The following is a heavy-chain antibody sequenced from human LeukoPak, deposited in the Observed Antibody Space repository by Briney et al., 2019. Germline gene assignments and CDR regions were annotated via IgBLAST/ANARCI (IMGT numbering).Heavy chain of an antibody. V-gene: IGHV4-34*01. D-gene: IGHD6-13*01. CDR1: GGSFSGYY. CDR3: ARGTTAGYSSSWYSWFDP. Sequence: SETLSLTCAVYGGSFSGYYWGWIRQPPGKGLEWIGEINHSGSTNYKPSLKSRVTISVDTSKNQFSLKLSSVPAADTAVYYCARGTTAGYSSSWYSWFDPWGQGTLVTVSS. CDR2: INHSGST. J-gene: IGHJ5*02.